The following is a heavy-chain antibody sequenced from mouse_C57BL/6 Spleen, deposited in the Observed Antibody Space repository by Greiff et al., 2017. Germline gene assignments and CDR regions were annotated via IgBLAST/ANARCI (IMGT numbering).Heavy chain of an antibody. CDR1: GFSLTSYG. Sequence: QVQLQQSGPGLVQPSQSLSITCTVSGFSLTSYGVHWVRQSPGKGLEWLGVIWRGGSTDYNAAFMSRLSITKDNSKSQVFFKMNSLQADDTAIYYGAKNRPHYGSRDWYFDVWGTGTTVTVSS. CDR2: IWRGGST. CDR3: AKNRPHYGSRDWYFDV. J-gene: IGHJ1*03. D-gene: IGHD1-1*01. V-gene: IGHV2-5*01.